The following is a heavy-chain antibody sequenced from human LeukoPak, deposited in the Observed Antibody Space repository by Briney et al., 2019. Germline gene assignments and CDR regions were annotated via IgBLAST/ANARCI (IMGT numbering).Heavy chain of an antibody. J-gene: IGHJ6*02. V-gene: IGHV3-74*01. D-gene: IGHD2-2*01. CDR1: GFTFSSYW. CDR3: ARDLPPAPWNGMDV. CDR2: INSDGSRT. Sequence: GGSLRLSCAASGFTFSSYWMHWVRQAPGEGLVWVSRINSDGSRTSYADSVKGRFTISRDNSKNTLYLQMNSLRPEDTAVYYCARDLPPAPWNGMDVWGQGTTVTVSS.